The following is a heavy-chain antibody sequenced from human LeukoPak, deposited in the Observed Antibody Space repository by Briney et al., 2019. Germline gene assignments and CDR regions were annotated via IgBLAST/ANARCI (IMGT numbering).Heavy chain of an antibody. CDR2: IYYSGST. J-gene: IGHJ4*02. V-gene: IGHV4-30-4*01. D-gene: IGHD3-10*01. Sequence: PSETLPLTCTVSGGSISSGDYYWSWIRQPPGKGLEWIGYIYYSGSTHYNPSLKSRITISVDTSKNQFSLKLSSVTAADTAVYYCASYYGSGSYPLFNYWGQGTLVTVSS. CDR1: GGSISSGDYY. CDR3: ASYYGSGSYPLFNY.